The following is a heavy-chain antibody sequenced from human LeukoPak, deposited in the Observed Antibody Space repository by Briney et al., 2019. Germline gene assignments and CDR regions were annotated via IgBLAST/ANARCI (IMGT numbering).Heavy chain of an antibody. D-gene: IGHD2-15*01. Sequence: GGSLRLSCAASGFTFSSYDMSWVRQAPGKGLEWVSAISDSGGSTYYADSVKGRFTISRDNSKKTLHLQMNSLRAEDTAVYYCAKDRIRSFDYWGQGTLVTVSS. CDR2: ISDSGGST. V-gene: IGHV3-23*01. CDR1: GFTFSSYD. CDR3: AKDRIRSFDY. J-gene: IGHJ4*02.